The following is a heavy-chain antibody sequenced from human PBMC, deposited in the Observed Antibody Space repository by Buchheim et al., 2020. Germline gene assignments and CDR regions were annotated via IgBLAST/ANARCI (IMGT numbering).Heavy chain of an antibody. CDR2: ISYDGNNK. V-gene: IGHV3-30*18. CDR1: GFTFSSYG. Sequence: QVQLVESGGGVVQPGRSLRLSCAASGFTFSSYGMHWVRQAPGKGLEWVAVISYDGNNKYYADSVKGRFTIYRDNSKNKLYLQMNSLRAEDTAVYYCAKDRGVGARYYYYGMDVWGQGTT. J-gene: IGHJ6*02. D-gene: IGHD1-26*01. CDR3: AKDRGVGARYYYYGMDV.